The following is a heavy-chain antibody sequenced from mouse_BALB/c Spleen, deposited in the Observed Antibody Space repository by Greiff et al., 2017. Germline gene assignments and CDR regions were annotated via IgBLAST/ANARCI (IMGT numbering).Heavy chain of an antibody. J-gene: IGHJ3*01. V-gene: IGHV5-17*02. CDR2: ISSVSSTI. CDR1: GFTFSSFG. Sequence: EVMLVESGGGLVQPGGSRKLSCAASGFTFSSFGMHWVRQAPEKGLEWVAYISSVSSTIYYADTVKGRFTISRDNPKNTLFLQMTSLRSEDTAMYYCARAYHGRPFAYWGQGTLVTVSA. CDR3: ARAYHGRPFAY. D-gene: IGHD2-1*01.